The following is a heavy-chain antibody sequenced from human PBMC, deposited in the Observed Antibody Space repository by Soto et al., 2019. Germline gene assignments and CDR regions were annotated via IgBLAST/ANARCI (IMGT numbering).Heavy chain of an antibody. CDR1: GGSISSYY. CDR2: IYYSGST. V-gene: IGHV4-59*01. J-gene: IGHJ5*02. CDR3: ARGNAPGYSSSWYVPMRPHWFDP. D-gene: IGHD6-13*01. Sequence: SETLSLTCTVSGGSISSYYWSWIRQPPGKGLEWIGYIYYSGSTNYNPSLKSRVTISVDTSKNQFSLQLSSVTAADMAVYYCARGNAPGYSSSWYVPMRPHWFDPWGQGTLVTVSS.